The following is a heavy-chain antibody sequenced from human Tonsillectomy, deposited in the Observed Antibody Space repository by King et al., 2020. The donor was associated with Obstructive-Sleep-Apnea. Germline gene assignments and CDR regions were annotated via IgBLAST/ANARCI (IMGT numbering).Heavy chain of an antibody. Sequence: VQLVESGGGLVQPGGDLRLSCAASGFTFGNNWMSWVRQAPGKGLEGGANINQGGREINYVGAVEGRFTISRDNAKDSLYRQMNSLRAEDTAVYYCAGELNQDAFDIWGQGTMVTVSS. CDR3: AGELNQDAFDI. V-gene: IGHV3-7*03. CDR2: INQGGREI. CDR1: GFTFGNNW. D-gene: IGHD1-14*01. J-gene: IGHJ3*02.